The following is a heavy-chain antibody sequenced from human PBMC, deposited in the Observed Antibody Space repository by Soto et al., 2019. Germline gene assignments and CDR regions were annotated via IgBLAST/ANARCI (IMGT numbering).Heavy chain of an antibody. CDR3: ARAQTIFGIITVFDY. V-gene: IGHV4-31*03. CDR1: GGSINSGGYY. D-gene: IGHD3-3*01. Sequence: SETLSLTCTVSGGSINSGGYYWIWILQHPGKGLDWIGYIYYSGITYYNPSLKSRVTISIDTSKNQFSLKLSSVTAADTAVYYCARAQTIFGIITVFDYWGQGTLVTVSS. CDR2: IYYSGIT. J-gene: IGHJ4*02.